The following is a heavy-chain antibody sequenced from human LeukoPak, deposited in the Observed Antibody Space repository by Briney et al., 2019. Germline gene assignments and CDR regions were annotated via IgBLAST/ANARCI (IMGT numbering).Heavy chain of an antibody. V-gene: IGHV3-23*01. CDR1: GFTFSSHA. CDR2: ISGSGGST. D-gene: IGHD6-13*01. Sequence: PGGSLRLSCAASGFTFSSHAMSWVRQAPGKGLEWVSAISGSGGSTYYADSVKGRFTISRDNSKNTLYLQMNSLRAEDTAVYYCAKDRRDSSSWYNAFDLWGQGTLVTVSS. CDR3: AKDRRDSSSWYNAFDL. J-gene: IGHJ3*01.